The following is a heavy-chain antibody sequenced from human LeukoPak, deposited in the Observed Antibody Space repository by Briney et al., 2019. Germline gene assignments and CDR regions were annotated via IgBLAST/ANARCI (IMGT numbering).Heavy chain of an antibody. CDR1: GFTFSSYW. CDR3: AGDHPFTIFGVVILP. D-gene: IGHD3-3*01. CDR2: IKQDGSEK. Sequence: HPGGSLRLPCVASGFTFSSYWMTWVRQAPGKGLEWVANIKQDGSEKNDVDSVKGRFTISRDNAKNSVYLQMNGLRVEDTAVYYCAGDHPFTIFGVVILPWGQGTLVTVSS. V-gene: IGHV3-7*01. J-gene: IGHJ5*01.